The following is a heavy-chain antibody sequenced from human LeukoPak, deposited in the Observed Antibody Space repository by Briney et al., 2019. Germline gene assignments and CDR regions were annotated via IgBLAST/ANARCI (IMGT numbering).Heavy chain of an antibody. Sequence: SETLSLTCAVYGGSFSGYYWSWIRQPPGKGLEWIGEINHSGSTNYNPSLKSRVTISVDTSKNQFSLKLSSVTAADTAVYYCARHDSGGYYDSWGQGTLVTVSS. CDR1: GGSFSGYY. D-gene: IGHD3-22*01. CDR2: INHSGST. J-gene: IGHJ5*01. CDR3: ARHDSGGYYDS. V-gene: IGHV4-34*01.